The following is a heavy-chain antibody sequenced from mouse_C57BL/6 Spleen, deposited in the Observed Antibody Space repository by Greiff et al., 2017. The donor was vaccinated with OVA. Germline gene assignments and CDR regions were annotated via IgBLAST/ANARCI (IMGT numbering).Heavy chain of an antibody. D-gene: IGHD2-5*01. J-gene: IGHJ1*03. V-gene: IGHV1-54*01. CDR2: INPGSGGT. CDR1: GYAFTNYL. CDR3: ARSLYSTWYFDV. Sequence: VQLQQSGAELVRPGTSVKVSCKASGYAFTNYLIEWVKQRPGQGLEWIGVINPGSGGTNYNEKFKGKATLTADKSSSTAYMQLSSLTSEDSAVYFCARSLYSTWYFDVWGTGTTVTVSS.